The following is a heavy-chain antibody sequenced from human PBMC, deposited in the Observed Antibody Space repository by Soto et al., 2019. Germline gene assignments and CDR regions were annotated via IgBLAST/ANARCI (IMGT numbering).Heavy chain of an antibody. Sequence: SETLSLTCAVYGGSFSGYYWSWIRRPPGKGLEWIGEINHSGSTNYNPSLKSRVTISVDTSKNQFSLKLSSVTAADTAVYYCARGLAVPKRWNGDYYYYGMDVWGQGTTVTVSS. CDR3: ARGLAVPKRWNGDYYYYGMDV. CDR2: INHSGST. V-gene: IGHV4-34*01. CDR1: GGSFSGYY. D-gene: IGHD1-1*01. J-gene: IGHJ6*02.